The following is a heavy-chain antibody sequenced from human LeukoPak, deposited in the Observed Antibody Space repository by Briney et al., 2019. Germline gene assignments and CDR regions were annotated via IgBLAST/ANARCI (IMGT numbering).Heavy chain of an antibody. CDR2: ISGSGGST. CDR1: GFTFSSYA. CDR3: AKDSLGGWSSYSYFDY. J-gene: IGHJ4*02. V-gene: IGHV3-23*01. D-gene: IGHD3-16*01. Sequence: QPGGSLRLSCAASGFTFSSYAMSWVRQAPGKGLEWVSAISGSGGSTYYADSVRGRFTISRDNSKNTLYLQMNSLRAEDTAVYYCAKDSLGGWSSYSYFDYWGQGTLVTVSS.